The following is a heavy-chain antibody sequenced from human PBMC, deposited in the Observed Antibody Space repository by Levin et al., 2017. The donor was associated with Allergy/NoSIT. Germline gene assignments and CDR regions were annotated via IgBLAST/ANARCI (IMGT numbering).Heavy chain of an antibody. CDR3: ARDGGIGGSRFDY. D-gene: IGHD1-26*01. Sequence: SLKISCAASGFTFDDYAMHWVRQAPGKGLEWVSGISWNSGSIGYADSVKGRFTISRDNAKNSLYLQMNSLKTEDTAMYYCARDGGIGGSRFDYWGQGTLVTVSS. CDR2: ISWNSGSI. V-gene: IGHV3-9*01. J-gene: IGHJ4*02. CDR1: GFTFDDYA.